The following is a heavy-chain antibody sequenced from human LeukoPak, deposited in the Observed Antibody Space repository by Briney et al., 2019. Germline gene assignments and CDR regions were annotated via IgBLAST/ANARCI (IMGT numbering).Heavy chain of an antibody. V-gene: IGHV3-30-3*01. Sequence: PGGSLRLSCAASGFTFSSYAMHWVRQAPGKGLEWVAVISYDGSNKYSADAVKGRFTISRDNSKNTRYLQMNSLRAEDTAVYYCARQWELLAFDYWGQGTLVTVSS. CDR2: ISYDGSNK. D-gene: IGHD1-26*01. CDR3: ARQWELLAFDY. J-gene: IGHJ4*02. CDR1: GFTFSSYA.